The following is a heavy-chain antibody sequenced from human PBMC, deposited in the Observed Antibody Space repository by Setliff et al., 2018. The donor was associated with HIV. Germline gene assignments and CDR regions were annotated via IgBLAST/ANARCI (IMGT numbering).Heavy chain of an antibody. CDR3: ARTGRSSTWWGLHYYYYMDV. CDR1: GGALSGYS. V-gene: IGHV4-34*12. J-gene: IGHJ6*03. D-gene: IGHD2-21*02. Sequence: PSETLSLTCAVYGGALSGYSWSWIRQPPGKGLEWIGEIFHNGTIKYNPSLKSRVALSIDTSKNQFSLRLTSVSAADTAVYFCARTGRSSTWWGLHYYYYMDVWGKGTTVTVSS. CDR2: IFHNGTI.